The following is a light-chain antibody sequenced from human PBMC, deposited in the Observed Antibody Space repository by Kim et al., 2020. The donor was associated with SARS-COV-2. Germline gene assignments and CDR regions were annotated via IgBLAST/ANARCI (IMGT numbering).Light chain of an antibody. V-gene: IGKV3-15*01. CDR3: QQYDVWPRP. CDR2: GAA. Sequence: EIVMTQSPATLSVSPGERATLSCKASQSVSRNLAWYQKKSGQAPRLLIYGAATRATGIPARFSGSGSGTEFTLTISSLQSEDVAVYYCQQYDVWPRPFGLGTKLEI. J-gene: IGKJ1*01. CDR1: QSVSRN.